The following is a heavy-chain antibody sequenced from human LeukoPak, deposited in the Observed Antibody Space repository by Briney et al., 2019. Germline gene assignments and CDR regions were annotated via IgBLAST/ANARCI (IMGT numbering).Heavy chain of an antibody. CDR2: IQYDGSST. D-gene: IGHD3-16*01. J-gene: IGHJ4*02. CDR1: GFTFSNHG. CDR3: ASARYDYVWGSYALDY. Sequence: GGSLRLSCLASGFTFSNHGMHWVRQAPGKGLEWLAYIQYDGSSTYYRESVKGRFTVSRDNSKNTVDLQMNSLRPEDTAMYYCASARYDYVWGSYALDYWGQGTLVTVSS. V-gene: IGHV3-30*02.